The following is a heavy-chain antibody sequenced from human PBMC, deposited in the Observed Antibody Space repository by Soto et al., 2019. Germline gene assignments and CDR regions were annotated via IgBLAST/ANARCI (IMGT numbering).Heavy chain of an antibody. CDR3: ERDPGQTGYDYFDY. D-gene: IGHD6-13*01. V-gene: IGHV3-11*06. CDR1: GFTFSDYY. J-gene: IGHJ4*02. Sequence: QVQLVESGGGLVKPGGSLRLSCAASGFTFSDYYMSWIRQAPGKGLEWVSYISSSSSYTNYADSVKGRFTISRDNAKNSLYLQMNSLRAEDTDVYYCERDPGQTGYDYFDYWGQGTLVTVSS. CDR2: ISSSSSYT.